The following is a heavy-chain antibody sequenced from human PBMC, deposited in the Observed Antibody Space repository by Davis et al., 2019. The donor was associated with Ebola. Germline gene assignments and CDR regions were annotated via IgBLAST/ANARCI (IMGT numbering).Heavy chain of an antibody. Sequence: GESLKISCAASGFTFSDYYMSWIRQAPGKGLEWVSSISSSSSYIYYADSVKGRFTISRDNAKNSLYLQMNSLRVEDTAMYYCASLLHWGQGARVTVSS. CDR2: ISSSSSYI. CDR1: GFTFSDYY. CDR3: ASLLH. V-gene: IGHV3-11*03. J-gene: IGHJ4*02.